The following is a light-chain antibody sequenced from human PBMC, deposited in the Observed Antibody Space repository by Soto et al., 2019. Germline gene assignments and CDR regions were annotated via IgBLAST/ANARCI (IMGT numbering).Light chain of an antibody. CDR3: QQANSFPLT. CDR2: AAS. CDR1: QDIAIY. Sequence: IQLTQSPSSLSASVGDRVTITCRASQDIAIYLAWYQQKPGEAPKLLIYAASSLQSGVPSRFSGSGSGTDFTLTISSLQHEDFATYYCQQANSFPLTFGGATKVDIK. V-gene: IGKV1-12*01. J-gene: IGKJ4*01.